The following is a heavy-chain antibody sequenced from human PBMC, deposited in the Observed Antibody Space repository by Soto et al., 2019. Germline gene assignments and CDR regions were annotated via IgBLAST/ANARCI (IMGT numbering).Heavy chain of an antibody. V-gene: IGHV1-69*02. J-gene: IGHJ6*02. D-gene: IGHD6-13*01. Sequence: ASVKVSCKASGGTFSSYTISWVRQAPGQGLEWMRRIIPILDIANYAQKYQGRVTITADKSTSTAYMELSSLRSEDTVVYYCARNLAQQLVSGMDVWGQGTTVTVSS. CDR2: IIPILDIA. CDR1: GGTFSSYT. CDR3: ARNLAQQLVSGMDV.